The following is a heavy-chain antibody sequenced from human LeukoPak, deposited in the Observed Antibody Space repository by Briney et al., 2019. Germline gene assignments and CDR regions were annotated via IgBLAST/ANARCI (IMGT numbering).Heavy chain of an antibody. CDR1: GGTFSSYA. CDR2: IIPILGIA. D-gene: IGHD2-15*01. V-gene: IGHV1-69*04. CDR3: ARTPYCSGGSCYPYYFDY. J-gene: IGHJ4*02. Sequence: SVKVSCKASGGTFSSYAISWVRQAPGQGLEWMGRIIPILGIANYAQKFQGRVTITADKSTSTAYMELSSLRSEDTAVYYCARTPYCSGGSCYPYYFDYWGRGTLVTVSS.